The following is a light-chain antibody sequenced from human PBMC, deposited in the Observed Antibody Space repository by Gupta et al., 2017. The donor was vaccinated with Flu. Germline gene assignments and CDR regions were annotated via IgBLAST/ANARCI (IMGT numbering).Light chain of an antibody. V-gene: IGKV1-33*01. CDR1: QDINDY. CDR3: QQYNSLPPLT. J-gene: IGKJ5*01. CDR2: DSS. Sequence: DIQMTQSPSSLSASVGDRVTITCQASQDINDYVNWYQQKPGKAPNLLIYDSSNLKTGVPSRFSGSRSGTHFTLTISSLQLEDVATYYCQQYNSLPPLTFGQGTRVDIK.